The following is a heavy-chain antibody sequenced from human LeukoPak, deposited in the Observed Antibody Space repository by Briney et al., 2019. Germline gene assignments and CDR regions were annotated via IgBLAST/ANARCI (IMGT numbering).Heavy chain of an antibody. CDR2: VSQDEAHT. CDR1: GFTFSTFP. J-gene: IGHJ6*03. CDR3: ARGAGTTVYYIDV. D-gene: IGHD1-7*01. V-gene: IGHV3-30*01. Sequence: GGSLRLSCAASGFTFSTFPMHWVRQAPGKGLQWLAVVSQDEAHTYSADSVKGRFTISRDNSKNTLFLQMNRLTTEDTAVYYCARGAGTTVYYIDVWGNGTTVTVSS.